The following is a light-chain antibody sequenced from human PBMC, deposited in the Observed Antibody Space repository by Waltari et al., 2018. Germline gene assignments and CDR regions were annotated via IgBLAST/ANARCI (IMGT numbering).Light chain of an antibody. CDR1: QGISSY. CDR2: AAS. J-gene: IGKJ2*01. Sequence: AIRITQSPSSLSASTVDRVTITCRASQGISSYLAWYQQKPGKAPNLLIYAASTLQSGVPSRFSGSGSGTDFTLTISCLQSEDFATYYCQQYYSYLTFGQGTKLEIK. V-gene: IGKV1-8*01. CDR3: QQYYSYLT.